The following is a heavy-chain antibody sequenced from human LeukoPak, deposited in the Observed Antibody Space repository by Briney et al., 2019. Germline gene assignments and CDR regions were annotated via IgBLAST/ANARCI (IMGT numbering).Heavy chain of an antibody. Sequence: GASVKVSCKVSGYTLTELSMHWVRQAPGKGLEWMGGFDPEDGETIYAQKFQGRVTMTEDTSTDTAYMELSRLRSEDTAVYYCATSLGGMITFGGVIVKSFVDVWGKGTTVTVSS. CDR2: FDPEDGET. D-gene: IGHD3-16*02. V-gene: IGHV1-24*01. J-gene: IGHJ6*04. CDR1: GYTLTELS. CDR3: ATSLGGMITFGGVIVKSFVDV.